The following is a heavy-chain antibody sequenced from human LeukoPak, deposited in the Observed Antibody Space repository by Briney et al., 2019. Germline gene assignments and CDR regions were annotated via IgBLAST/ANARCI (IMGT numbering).Heavy chain of an antibody. CDR3: AIVAASSGWFPFDY. Sequence: ASVKVSCKASGYTLTSYDINWVRQATGQGLEWMGWMNPNSGNTGYAQKFQGRVTITRNTSISTAYMELSSLRSEDTAVYYCAIVAASSGWFPFDYWGQGTLVTVSS. V-gene: IGHV1-8*03. D-gene: IGHD6-19*01. J-gene: IGHJ4*02. CDR2: MNPNSGNT. CDR1: GYTLTSYD.